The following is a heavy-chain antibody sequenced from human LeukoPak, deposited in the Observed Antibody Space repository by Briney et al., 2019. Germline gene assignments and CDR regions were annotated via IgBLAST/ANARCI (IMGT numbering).Heavy chain of an antibody. CDR2: ISSSSGYI. D-gene: IGHD2-2*02. V-gene: IGHV3-21*01. CDR1: GFTFSSYS. J-gene: IGHJ5*02. Sequence: GGSLRLSCAASGFTFSSYSMNWVRQAPGKGLEWVSSISSSSGYIYYADSVKGRFTISRDNAKNSLYLQMNSLRAEDTAVYYCARDGIVVVPAAILIELNWFDPWGQGTLVTVSS. CDR3: ARDGIVVVPAAILIELNWFDP.